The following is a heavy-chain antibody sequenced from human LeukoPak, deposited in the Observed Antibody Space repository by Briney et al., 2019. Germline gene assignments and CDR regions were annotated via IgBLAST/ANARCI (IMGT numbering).Heavy chain of an antibody. J-gene: IGHJ5*02. V-gene: IGHV1-2*02. D-gene: IGHD6-13*01. CDR3: ARAAAGNWFDP. Sequence: ASVKVSCKASGGTFSSYAISWVRQAPGQGLEWMGWISPNSGGANYAQKFQGRVTMTRDTSISTAYMELSRLTSDDTAVYYCARAAAGNWFDPWGQGTLVTVSS. CDR2: ISPNSGGA. CDR1: GGTFSSYA.